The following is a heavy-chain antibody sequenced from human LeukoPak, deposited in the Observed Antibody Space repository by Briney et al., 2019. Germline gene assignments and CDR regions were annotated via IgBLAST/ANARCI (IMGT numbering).Heavy chain of an antibody. Sequence: SVKVSCKASGGTFSSYAISWVRQAPGQGLEWMGGIIPIFGTANYAQKFQGRVTITADESTSTAYMELSSLRSEDTAVYYCARDGGGYFDWSTYNWFDPWGQGTLVTVSS. CDR2: IIPIFGTA. D-gene: IGHD3-9*01. CDR1: GGTFSSYA. CDR3: ARDGGGYFDWSTYNWFDP. J-gene: IGHJ5*02. V-gene: IGHV1-69*01.